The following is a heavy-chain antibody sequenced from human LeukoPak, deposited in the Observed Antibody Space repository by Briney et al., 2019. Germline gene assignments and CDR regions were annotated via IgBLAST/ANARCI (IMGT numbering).Heavy chain of an antibody. CDR2: IYYSGST. J-gene: IGHJ5*02. Sequence: SETLSLTCAVYGGSFSGYYWSWIRQPPGKGLEWIGYIYYSGSTNYNPSLKSRVTISVDTSKNQFSLKLSSVTAADTAVYYCARAHAYYDILTGYYPPWGFDPWGQGTLVTVSS. V-gene: IGHV4-59*01. D-gene: IGHD3-9*01. CDR1: GGSFSGYY. CDR3: ARAHAYYDILTGYYPPWGFDP.